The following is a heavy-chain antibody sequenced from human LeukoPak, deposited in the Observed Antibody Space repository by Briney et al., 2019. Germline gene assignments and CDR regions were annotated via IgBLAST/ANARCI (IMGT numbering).Heavy chain of an antibody. CDR3: ARAVVPAPTPSWFDP. CDR1: GFTFSSYS. Sequence: PGGSLRLSCAASGFTFSSYSMNWVRQAPGKGLEWVSSISSSSSYIYYADSVKGRFTISRDNAKNSLYLQMNSLRAEDTAVYYCARAVVPAPTPSWFDPWGQGTLVTVSS. J-gene: IGHJ5*02. V-gene: IGHV3-21*01. CDR2: ISSSSSYI. D-gene: IGHD2-2*01.